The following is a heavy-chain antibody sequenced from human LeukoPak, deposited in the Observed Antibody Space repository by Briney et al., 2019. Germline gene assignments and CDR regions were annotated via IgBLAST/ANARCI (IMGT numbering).Heavy chain of an antibody. Sequence: SETLSLTCTVSGGSISSYYWSWIRQPAGKGLEWIGRIYTSGSTNYNPSLKSRVTMSVDTSKNQFSLKLSSVTAADTAVYYCARDGCGGSCFHYYYYYMDVWGKGTTVTVSS. CDR1: GGSISSYY. V-gene: IGHV4-4*07. J-gene: IGHJ6*03. CDR2: IYTSGST. CDR3: ARDGCGGSCFHYYYYYMDV. D-gene: IGHD2-15*01.